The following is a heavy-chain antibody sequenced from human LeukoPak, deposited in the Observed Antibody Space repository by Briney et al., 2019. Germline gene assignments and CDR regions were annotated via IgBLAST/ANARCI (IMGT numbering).Heavy chain of an antibody. Sequence: SETLSLTCTVSGGSISSSSYYWGWIRQPPGKGLEWIGSIYYSGSTYYNPSLKSRVTISVDTSKNQFSLKLSSVTAADTAVYYCASRGSYFDWPWGGAFDIWGQGTMVTVSS. D-gene: IGHD3-9*01. CDR3: ASRGSYFDWPWGGAFDI. V-gene: IGHV4-39*01. CDR1: GGSISSSSYY. CDR2: IYYSGST. J-gene: IGHJ3*02.